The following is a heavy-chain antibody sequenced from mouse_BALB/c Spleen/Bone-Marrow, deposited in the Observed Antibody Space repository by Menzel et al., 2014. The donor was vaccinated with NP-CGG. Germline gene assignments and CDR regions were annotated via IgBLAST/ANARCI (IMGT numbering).Heavy chain of an antibody. CDR3: ATDGHYVRFAY. J-gene: IGHJ3*01. CDR1: GFSLTSYG. CDR2: IWSGGST. Sequence: QVQLQQSGPGLVQPSQSLSITCTVSGFSLTSYGVHWVRQSAGKGLEWLGVIWSGGSTDYNAAFISRLSISKDNSKSXVFFKMNSLQANDTAIYYCATDGHYVRFAYWGQGTLVTVSA. D-gene: IGHD2-3*01. V-gene: IGHV2-2*02.